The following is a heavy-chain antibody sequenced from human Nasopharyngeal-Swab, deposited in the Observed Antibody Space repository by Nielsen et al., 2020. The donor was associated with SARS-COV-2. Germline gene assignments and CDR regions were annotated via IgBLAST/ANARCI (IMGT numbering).Heavy chain of an antibody. CDR1: GYTFTSYA. Sequence: ASVKVSCKASGYTFTSYAMNWVRQAPGQGLEWMGWINTNTGNPTYAQGFTGRFVFSLDTSVSTAYLQISSLKAEDTAVYYCVRDPPPPYYDILTGYYRGYYGMDVWGQGTTVTVSS. CDR2: INTNTGNP. V-gene: IGHV7-4-1*02. D-gene: IGHD3-9*01. CDR3: VRDPPPPYYDILTGYYRGYYGMDV. J-gene: IGHJ6*02.